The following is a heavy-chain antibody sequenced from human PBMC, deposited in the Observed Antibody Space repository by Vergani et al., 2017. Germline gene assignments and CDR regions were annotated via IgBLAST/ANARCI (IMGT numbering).Heavy chain of an antibody. V-gene: IGHV4-39*01. CDR3: ASGKYYSDSTSHFRGRYFDV. CDR2: IYNSGNG. D-gene: IGHD3-16*01. Sequence: QMQLQESGPGLVKASETLSLTCTVSGDSIISRSYYWGWIRQHPGKGLEWIGGIYNSGNGESSSSLKSRVTISADTSKNQFSLRLTSVTAADTAVYYCASGKYYSDSTSHFRGRYFDVWGRGTLVTVPS. J-gene: IGHJ2*01. CDR1: GDSIISRSYY.